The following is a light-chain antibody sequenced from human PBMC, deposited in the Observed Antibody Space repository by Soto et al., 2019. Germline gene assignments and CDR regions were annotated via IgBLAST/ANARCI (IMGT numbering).Light chain of an antibody. V-gene: IGLV2-14*01. J-gene: IGLJ1*01. Sequence: QSALTQPASMSGSPGQSITISCTGSSSDVGAYNYVSWYQQHPGKVPTLLIYEVSDRPSGISNRFSGSKSGNTASLTISGLQAEDDADYYSTSYTRRSTYVFGTGTKVTVL. CDR1: SSDVGAYNY. CDR2: EVS. CDR3: TSYTRRSTYV.